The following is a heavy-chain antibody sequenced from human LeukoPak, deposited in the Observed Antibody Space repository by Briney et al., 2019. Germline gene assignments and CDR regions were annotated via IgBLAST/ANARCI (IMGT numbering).Heavy chain of an antibody. V-gene: IGHV3-23*01. D-gene: IGHD3-22*01. CDR2: ISGTGGST. CDR1: GFNFSYYA. Sequence: GGSLRLSCAASGFNFSYYAINWVRQAPGKGLEWVSSISGTGGSTYYADSAKGRFTISRDNAKNSLYLQMNSLRPEDTAVYYCARAVDSSGSYDAFDIWGQGTMVTVSS. J-gene: IGHJ3*02. CDR3: ARAVDSSGSYDAFDI.